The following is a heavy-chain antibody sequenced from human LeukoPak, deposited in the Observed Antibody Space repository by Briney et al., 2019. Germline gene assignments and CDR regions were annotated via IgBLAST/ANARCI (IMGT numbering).Heavy chain of an antibody. CDR3: ARLPYCGGDCPWDYYYYYMDV. CDR1: GFTFSSYG. D-gene: IGHD2-21*01. Sequence: GGSLRLSCAASGFTFSSYGMHWVRQAPGKGLEWVSYISSSGSTIYYADSVKGRFTISRDNAKNSLYLQMNSLRAEDTAVYYCARLPYCGGDCPWDYYYYYMDVWGKGTTVTVSS. CDR2: ISSSGSTI. J-gene: IGHJ6*03. V-gene: IGHV3-48*04.